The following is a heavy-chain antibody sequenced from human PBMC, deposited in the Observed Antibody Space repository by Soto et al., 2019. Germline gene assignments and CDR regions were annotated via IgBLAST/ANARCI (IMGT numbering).Heavy chain of an antibody. D-gene: IGHD3-22*01. J-gene: IGHJ6*02. V-gene: IGHV1-18*04. CDR3: ARYYYDSRGYFFYYYYSGMEI. Sequence: VASVKVSCKASGYTFTSYGISWVRQAPGQGLEWMGWISAYNGNTNYPQKLQGRVTMTTDTSTRTAYMELMSLRSDDTAVYYCARYYYDSRGYFFYYYYSGMEIWGQGTTVKVSS. CDR2: ISAYNGNT. CDR1: GYTFTSYG.